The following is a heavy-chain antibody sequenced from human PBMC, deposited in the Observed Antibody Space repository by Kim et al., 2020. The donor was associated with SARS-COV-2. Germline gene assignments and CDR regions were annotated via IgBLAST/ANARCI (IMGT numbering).Heavy chain of an antibody. Sequence: SETLSLTCTVSGGSISSYYWSWIRQPPGKGLEWIGYIYYSGSTNYNPSLKSRVTISVDTSKNQFSLKLSSVTAADTAVYYCASISSWYVGEGLLFDYWG. CDR1: GGSISSYY. D-gene: IGHD6-13*01. CDR2: IYYSGST. V-gene: IGHV4-59*01. CDR3: ASISSWYVGEGLLFDY. J-gene: IGHJ4*01.